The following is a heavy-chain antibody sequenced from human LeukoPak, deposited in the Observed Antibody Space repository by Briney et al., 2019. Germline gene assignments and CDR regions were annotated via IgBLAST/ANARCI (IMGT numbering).Heavy chain of an antibody. CDR3: ARAPDYFDY. CDR2: ISSSGSTI. CDR1: GFTFSSYE. V-gene: IGHV3-48*03. Sequence: GGSLRLSCAASGFTFSSYEMNWVCQAPGKGLEWVSYISSSGSTIYYADSVKGRFTISRDNAKNSLYLQMNSLRAEDTAVYYCARAPDYFDYWGQGTLVTVSS. J-gene: IGHJ4*02.